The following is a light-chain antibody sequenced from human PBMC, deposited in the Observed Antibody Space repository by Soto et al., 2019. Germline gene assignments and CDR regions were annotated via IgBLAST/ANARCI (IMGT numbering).Light chain of an antibody. J-gene: IGKJ5*01. CDR1: QGIYNY. Sequence: DIQMTQSPSSLSASVGDRVTITCRASQGIYNYVAWYQQKPGKAPKLLIYAASTLEAGVPSRFSGSGSGTDFTLTISSLQPEDGATYYCHKYNSALLTFGPGTRLEIK. CDR2: AAS. CDR3: HKYNSALLT. V-gene: IGKV1-27*01.